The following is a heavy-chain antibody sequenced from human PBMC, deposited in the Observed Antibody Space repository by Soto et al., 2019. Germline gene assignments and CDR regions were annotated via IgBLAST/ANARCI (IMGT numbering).Heavy chain of an antibody. CDR3: AKDREYSSSSFAFDI. Sequence: EVQLLESGGGLVQPGGSLRLSCAASGFTFSSYAMSWVRQAPGKGLEWVSASSGSGGSTYYADSVKGRFTISRDNSKNTMYLQMNSLRAEDTAVYYCAKDREYSSSSFAFDIWGQGTMVTVSS. CDR2: SSGSGGST. D-gene: IGHD6-6*01. J-gene: IGHJ3*02. V-gene: IGHV3-23*01. CDR1: GFTFSSYA.